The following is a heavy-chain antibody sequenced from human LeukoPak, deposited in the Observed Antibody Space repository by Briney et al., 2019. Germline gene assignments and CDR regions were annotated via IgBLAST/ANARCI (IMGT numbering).Heavy chain of an antibody. CDR2: FNSGGNT. CDR1: GFTVSYSY. V-gene: IGHV3-66*01. J-gene: IGHJ3*02. CDR3: AREASDAFDI. Sequence: PGGSLRLSCAASGFTVSYSYMSWVRQAPGKGLEWVSAFNSGGNTFYTDSVKGRFTISRDNSKNTLFLQMNSLRAEDTAVYYCAREASDAFDIWGQGTMVSV.